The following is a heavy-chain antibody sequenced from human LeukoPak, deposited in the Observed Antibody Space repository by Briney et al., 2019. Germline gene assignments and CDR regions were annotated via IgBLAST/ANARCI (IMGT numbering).Heavy chain of an antibody. V-gene: IGHV3-48*01. CDR2: ISSSSSSI. CDR3: AKGGRVLLYFDY. CDR1: GFSFSTYN. Sequence: GGSLRLSCEASGFSFSTYNMNWVRQAPGKGLEWVSHISSSSSSIYYADSVKGRFTISRDDAKKSLYLQMNSLRAEDTAVYYCAKGGRVLLYFDYWGQGTLVTVSS. D-gene: IGHD3-10*01. J-gene: IGHJ4*02.